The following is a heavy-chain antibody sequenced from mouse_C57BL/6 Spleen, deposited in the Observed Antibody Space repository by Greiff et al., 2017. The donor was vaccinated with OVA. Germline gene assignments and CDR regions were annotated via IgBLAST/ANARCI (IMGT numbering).Heavy chain of an antibody. Sequence: ESGPGILQPSQTLSLTCSFSGFSLSTFGMGVGWKRHPSGKGLEGLAHIWWDDDKNYDPALKSGITISMDTSKNQVFLKIANVDTADTATYYCARKRTTTVVGHWYFDVWGTGTTVTVSS. D-gene: IGHD1-1*01. J-gene: IGHJ1*03. V-gene: IGHV8-8*01. CDR3: ARKRTTTVVGHWYFDV. CDR2: IWWDDDK. CDR1: GFSLSTFGMG.